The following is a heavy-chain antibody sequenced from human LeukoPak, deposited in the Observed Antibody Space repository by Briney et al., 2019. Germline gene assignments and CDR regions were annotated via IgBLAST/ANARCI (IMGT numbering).Heavy chain of an antibody. Sequence: SVKVSCKASGGTFSSYAISWVRQAPGQGLEWMVGIIPIFGTANYAQKFQGRVTITTDESTSTAYMELSSLRSEDTAVYYCAKIEQQLVPGLGWFDPWGQGTLVTVSS. CDR1: GGTFSSYA. J-gene: IGHJ5*02. CDR2: IIPIFGTA. V-gene: IGHV1-69*05. CDR3: AKIEQQLVPGLGWFDP. D-gene: IGHD6-13*01.